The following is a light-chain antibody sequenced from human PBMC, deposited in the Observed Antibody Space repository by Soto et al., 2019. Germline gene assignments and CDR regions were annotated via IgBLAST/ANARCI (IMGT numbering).Light chain of an antibody. V-gene: IGLV2-14*01. CDR2: EVS. J-gene: IGLJ2*01. CDR1: SSDVGGYKY. CDR3: ISYTTSSTVV. Sequence: QSVLTQPASVSGSPGQSITISCTGTSSDVGGYKYVSWYQHYPGKAPKLMIYEVSNRPSGVSNRFSGSKSGNTASLTISGLQAEDEADYYCISYTTSSTVVFGGGTQLTV.